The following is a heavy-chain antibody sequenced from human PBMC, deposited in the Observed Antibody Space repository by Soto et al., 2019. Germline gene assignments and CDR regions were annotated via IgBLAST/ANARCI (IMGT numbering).Heavy chain of an antibody. CDR2: INHSGST. D-gene: IGHD3-3*01. CDR1: GGSFSGFY. Sequence: SGTLSPPLAVFGGSFSGFYWGWVRPPPGKGGGWIGEINHSGSTNYNPSLKSRVTISVDTSKNQFSLKLSSVTAADTAVYYCARGLSHYDFWSGYSEFNWFDPWGQGTLVTVSS. V-gene: IGHV4-34*01. CDR3: ARGLSHYDFWSGYSEFNWFDP. J-gene: IGHJ5*02.